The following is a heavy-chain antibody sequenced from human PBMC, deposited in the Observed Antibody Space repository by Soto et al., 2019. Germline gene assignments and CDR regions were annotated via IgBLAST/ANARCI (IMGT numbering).Heavy chain of an antibody. J-gene: IGHJ4*02. D-gene: IGHD3-22*01. Sequence: QVQLQESGPGLVKPSQTLSLTCTVSGGSISSGGYYWSWIRQHPGKGLEWIGYIYYSGNNYYNPSLKNRVTLSVDTSKNQFSLTLSSVTAADTAVYYCARDRRYYDSSGLGVWGQGTLVTVSS. V-gene: IGHV4-31*03. CDR2: IYYSGNN. CDR1: GGSISSGGYY. CDR3: ARDRRYYDSSGLGV.